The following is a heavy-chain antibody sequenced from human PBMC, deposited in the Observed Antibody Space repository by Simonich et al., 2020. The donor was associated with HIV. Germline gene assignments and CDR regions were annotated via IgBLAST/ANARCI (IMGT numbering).Heavy chain of an antibody. J-gene: IGHJ4*02. CDR3: ARDLPIGSYFDY. CDR1: GYTFTKYD. V-gene: IGHV1-8*03. CDR2: MNPTSGNT. Sequence: QVQLVKSGAEVKKPGASVKVSCKASGYTFTKYDINWVRQVTGQGLEWMGWMNPTSGNTGYAQKFRGRGTFTRDTSKSTAYMELSSLRSEDTAVYYCARDLPIGSYFDYWGQGTLVTVSS. D-gene: IGHD1-26*01.